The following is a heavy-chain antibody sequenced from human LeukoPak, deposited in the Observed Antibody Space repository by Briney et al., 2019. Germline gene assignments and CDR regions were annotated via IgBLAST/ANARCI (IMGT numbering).Heavy chain of an antibody. Sequence: GGSLRLSCAASGFTLSSYWMSWVRQAPGKGLEWVANIKQDGSEKYYVDSVKGRFTISRDNAKNSLYLQMNSLRAEDTAVYYCASGYSSGWYVVDYWGQGTLVTVSS. CDR3: ASGYSSGWYVVDY. CDR2: IKQDGSEK. V-gene: IGHV3-7*01. CDR1: GFTLSSYW. D-gene: IGHD6-19*01. J-gene: IGHJ4*02.